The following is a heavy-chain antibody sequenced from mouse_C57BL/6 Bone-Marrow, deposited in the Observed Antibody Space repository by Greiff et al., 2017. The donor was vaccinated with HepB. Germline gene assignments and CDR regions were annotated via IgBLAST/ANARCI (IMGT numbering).Heavy chain of an antibody. D-gene: IGHD1-1*01. CDR1: GFTFSDYY. CDR3: ARVYYYGSSYWYFDV. V-gene: IGHV5-16*01. Sequence: DVQLVESEGGLVQPGSSMKLSCTASGFTFSDYYMAWVRQVPEKGLEWVANINYDGSSTYYLDSLKSRFIISRDNAKNILYLQMSGLKSEDTATYYCARVYYYGSSYWYFDVWGTGTTVTVSS. CDR2: INYDGSST. J-gene: IGHJ1*03.